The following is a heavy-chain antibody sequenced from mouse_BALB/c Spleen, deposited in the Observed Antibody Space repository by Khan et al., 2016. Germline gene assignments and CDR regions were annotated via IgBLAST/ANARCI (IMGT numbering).Heavy chain of an antibody. CDR3: AGYYGHFFDY. D-gene: IGHD1-1*02. J-gene: IGHJ2*01. Sequence: EVQLVESGPSLVKPSQTLSLTCSVTGASITSGYWNWIRKFPGNKLEYMGYISYSGSTYYNPSLKSRISITRDTSKSQYYLQLNSVTTEDTATDYCAGYYGHFFDYWGQGTTLTVSS. CDR1: GASITSGY. CDR2: ISYSGST. V-gene: IGHV3-8*02.